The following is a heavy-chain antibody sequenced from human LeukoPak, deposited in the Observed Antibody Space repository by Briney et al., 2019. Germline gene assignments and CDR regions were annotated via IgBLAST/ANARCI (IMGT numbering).Heavy chain of an antibody. CDR3: AKGRRYCSSTSCYAHYGMDV. CDR2: ISGSGGST. D-gene: IGHD2-2*01. CDR1: GFTFSSYA. J-gene: IGHJ6*02. Sequence: GGSLRLSCAASGFTFSSYAMSWVRQAPGKGLEWVSAISGSGGSTYYADSVKGRFTISRDNSKNTLYLQMNSLRAEDTAVYYCAKGRRYCSSTSCYAHYGMDVWGQGTTVTVSS. V-gene: IGHV3-23*01.